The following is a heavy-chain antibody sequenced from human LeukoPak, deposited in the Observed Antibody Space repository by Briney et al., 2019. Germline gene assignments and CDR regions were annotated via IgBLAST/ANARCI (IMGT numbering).Heavy chain of an antibody. CDR3: ARGGSSWYGGAFDI. Sequence: SETLSLTCTVSGGSISSYYWSWIRQPPGKGLEWLGYIYYSGSTNYNPSLKSRVTISVETSKNQFSLKLSSVTAADTAVYYCARGGSSWYGGAFDIWGQGTMVTVSS. J-gene: IGHJ3*02. CDR2: IYYSGST. V-gene: IGHV4-59*01. CDR1: GGSISSYY. D-gene: IGHD6-13*01.